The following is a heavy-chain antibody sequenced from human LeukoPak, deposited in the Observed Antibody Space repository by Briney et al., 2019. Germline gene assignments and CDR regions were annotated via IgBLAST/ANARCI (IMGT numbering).Heavy chain of an antibody. J-gene: IGHJ4*02. CDR2: VNNDGSST. CDR1: GFSFSSYW. D-gene: IGHD6-19*01. CDR3: ARSSYPYYFDY. Sequence: QPGGSLRLSCGASGFSFSSYWMHWVRQAPGKGLMWVSRVNNDGSSTTYADSVEGRFTIPRDNARNTLYLQMNSLRAEDTAVYYCARSSYPYYFDYWGQGTLVTVSS. V-gene: IGHV3-74*01.